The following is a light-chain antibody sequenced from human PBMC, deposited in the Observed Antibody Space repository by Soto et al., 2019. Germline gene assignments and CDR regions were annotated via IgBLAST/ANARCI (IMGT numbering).Light chain of an antibody. Sequence: DIQMTQSPSSLSASVGDRATITCRASQSISSYLNWYQQKPGKAPKLLIYAASSMQSGVPSSFRGSGSGTDFTLTISSLQPEDFATYYCQPSYSTPYTFGQGTKLEIK. J-gene: IGKJ2*01. V-gene: IGKV1-39*01. CDR1: QSISSY. CDR2: AAS. CDR3: QPSYSTPYT.